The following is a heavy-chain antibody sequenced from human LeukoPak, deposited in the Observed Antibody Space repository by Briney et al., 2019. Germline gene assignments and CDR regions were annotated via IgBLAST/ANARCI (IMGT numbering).Heavy chain of an antibody. D-gene: IGHD6-19*01. CDR2: ISGSGGST. CDR1: GFTFSSYG. J-gene: IGHJ3*02. Sequence: GGSLRLSCAASGFTFSSYGMHWVRQAPGKGLEWVSAISGSGGSTYYADSVKGRFTISRDNSKNTLYLQMNSLRAEDTAVYYCAKQGYSSGWFVGAFDIWGQGTMVTVSS. CDR3: AKQGYSSGWFVGAFDI. V-gene: IGHV3-23*01.